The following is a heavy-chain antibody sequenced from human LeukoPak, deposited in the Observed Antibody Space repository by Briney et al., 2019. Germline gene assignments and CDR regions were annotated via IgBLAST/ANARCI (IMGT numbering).Heavy chain of an antibody. J-gene: IGHJ6*02. CDR3: VRAWYSSSWYKGNYYYGMDV. V-gene: IGHV1-69*13. D-gene: IGHD6-13*01. Sequence: SVKVSCKASGGTFSSYAISWVRQAPGQGLEWMGGIIPIFGTANYAQKFQGRVTITADESTSTAYMELSSLRSGDTAVYYCVRAWYSSSWYKGNYYYGMDVWGQGTTVTVSS. CDR1: GGTFSSYA. CDR2: IIPIFGTA.